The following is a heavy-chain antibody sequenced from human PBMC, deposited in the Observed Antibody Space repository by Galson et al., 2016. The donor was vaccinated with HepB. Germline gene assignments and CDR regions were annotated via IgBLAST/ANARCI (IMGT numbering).Heavy chain of an antibody. CDR1: GFTFRGHA. V-gene: IGHV3-30-3*01. CDR3: ARDYDPGTFDY. Sequence: SLRLSCAASGFTFRGHAMHWVRQAPGKGLEWVAVISYDGSNKYYVDSVKGRFTISRDNSKNTLSLQMSSLRAEDTAVHYCARDYDPGTFDYWGQGTLVTVSS. CDR2: ISYDGSNK. J-gene: IGHJ4*02. D-gene: IGHD3-10*01.